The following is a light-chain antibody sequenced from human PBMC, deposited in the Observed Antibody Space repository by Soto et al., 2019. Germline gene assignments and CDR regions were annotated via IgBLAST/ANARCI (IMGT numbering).Light chain of an antibody. CDR3: QQSYSTPLT. V-gene: IGKV1-39*01. Sequence: DIQMTQSPSSLSASVGDRVTITCRASQSISSYLDCYQQKPGKAPKLLIYAASSLQSGVPSRFSGSGSGTDFTLTISSLQPEDFATYDCQQSYSTPLTVGGGTKLDSK. CDR2: AAS. J-gene: IGKJ4*01. CDR1: QSISSY.